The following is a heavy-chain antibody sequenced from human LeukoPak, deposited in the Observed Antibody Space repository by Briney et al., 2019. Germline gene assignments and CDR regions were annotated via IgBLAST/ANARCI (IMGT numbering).Heavy chain of an antibody. CDR3: ARYRGSAGGFDI. CDR2: MYTSGST. D-gene: IGHD1-26*01. V-gene: IGHV4-61*09. J-gene: IGHJ3*02. Sequence: SQSLSLTCTVSGGSISSGSYYWSWIRQPAGKGLEWIGHMYTSGSTNYNPSRKSRVTITVDTSKNQFSLKLSSVTAADTAVYYCARYRGSAGGFDIWGQGKMVTVSS. CDR1: GGSISSGSYY.